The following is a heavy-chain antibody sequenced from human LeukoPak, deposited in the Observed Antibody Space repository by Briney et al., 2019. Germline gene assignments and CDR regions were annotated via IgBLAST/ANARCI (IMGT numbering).Heavy chain of an antibody. CDR1: GFTFTNAW. D-gene: IGHD6-13*01. J-gene: IGHJ6*02. V-gene: IGHV3-15*01. CDR2: IKSKTDGGTT. Sequence: GGSLRLSCAASGFTFTNAWMSWVRQAPGKGLEWVGRIKSKTDGGTTDYAAPVKGRFTISRDDSKNTLYLQMNSLKTEDTAVYYCTTDRDSSSWYSLYYYYGMDVWGQGTTVTVSS. CDR3: TTDRDSSSWYSLYYYYGMDV.